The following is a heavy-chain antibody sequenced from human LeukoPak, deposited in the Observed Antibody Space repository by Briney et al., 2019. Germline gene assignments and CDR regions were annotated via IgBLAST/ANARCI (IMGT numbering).Heavy chain of an antibody. Sequence: SETLSLTCTVSGGSISSGSYYWSWIRQPAGKGLEWIGRIYTSGSTNYNPSLKSRVTISVDTSKNQFSLKLSSVTAADTAVYYCASDSSGYYYFGYRGQGTLVTVSS. J-gene: IGHJ4*02. CDR3: ASDSSGYYYFGY. D-gene: IGHD3-22*01. V-gene: IGHV4-61*02. CDR2: IYTSGST. CDR1: GGSISSGSYY.